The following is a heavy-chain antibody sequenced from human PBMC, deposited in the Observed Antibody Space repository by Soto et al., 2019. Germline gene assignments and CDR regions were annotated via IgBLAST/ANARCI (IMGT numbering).Heavy chain of an antibody. CDR3: AKGSITTYYGMDV. CDR1: GFTFSSYG. CDR2: ISYDGSNK. D-gene: IGHD4-4*01. Sequence: VGSLRLSCAASGFTFSSYGMHWVRQAPGKGLEWVAVISYDGSNKYYADSVKGRFTISRDNSKNTLYLQMNSLRAEDTAVYYCAKGSITTYYGMDVWGQGTTVTVSS. V-gene: IGHV3-30*18. J-gene: IGHJ6*02.